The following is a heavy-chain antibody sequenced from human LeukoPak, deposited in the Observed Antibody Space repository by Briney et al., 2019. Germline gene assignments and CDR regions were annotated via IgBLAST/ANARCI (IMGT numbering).Heavy chain of an antibody. D-gene: IGHD6-19*01. J-gene: IGHJ4*02. CDR1: GCSVSSSYY. Sequence: PSETLSLSCAVSGCSVSSSYYWGWVRQPPGKGLEWIGSLYHGGNTYYTPSLEGRLTMSVDTSKSQFSLRPTSVTAADTAVYYCAVIDLAGKDFDYWGQGTLVTVSS. V-gene: IGHV4-38-2*01. CDR3: AVIDLAGKDFDY. CDR2: LYHGGNT.